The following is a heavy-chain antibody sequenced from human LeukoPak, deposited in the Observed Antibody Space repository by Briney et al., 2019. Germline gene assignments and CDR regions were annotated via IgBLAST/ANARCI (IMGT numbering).Heavy chain of an antibody. CDR3: AKDIHPASYYDFWSGYYTGFDY. J-gene: IGHJ4*02. V-gene: IGHV3-9*01. D-gene: IGHD3-3*01. CDR1: GFTFDDYA. CDR2: ISWNSGVI. Sequence: PGGSLRLSCAASGFTFDDYAIHWVRQAPGKGLEWVSGISWNSGVIGYADSVKGGFTISRDNAKNSLYLQMNSLRPEDTALYYCAKDIHPASYYDFWSGYYTGFDYWGLGTLVTVSS.